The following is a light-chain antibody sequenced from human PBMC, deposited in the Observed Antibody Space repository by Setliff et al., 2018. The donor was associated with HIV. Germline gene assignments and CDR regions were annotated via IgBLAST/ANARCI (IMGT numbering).Light chain of an antibody. CDR3: GSYVGSYTYA. CDR2: DVS. CDR1: SSDVGGYNF. Sequence: QSVLTQPRSVSGSPGQSVTISCTGTSSDVGGYNFVSWYQQHPGKAPRLMIYDVSKRPSGVPDRFSGSKSGNTASLTISGLQAEDEADYYCGSYVGSYTYAFGTGTKGTVL. V-gene: IGLV2-11*01. J-gene: IGLJ1*01.